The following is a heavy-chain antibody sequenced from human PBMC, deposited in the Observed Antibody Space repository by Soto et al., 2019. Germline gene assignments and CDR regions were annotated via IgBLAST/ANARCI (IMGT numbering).Heavy chain of an antibody. D-gene: IGHD4-17*01. CDR2: ISSSSSSV. J-gene: IGHJ4*02. CDR1: GLSISSYS. V-gene: IGHV3-48*01. Sequence: GGSLSLSCAASGLSISSYSTNWDRQVPGKWLECVSYISSSSSSVYYADSVKGRFFVSRDNAKNSLYLQMNSLRSVDTAVYYCARDASYGDFVYWGQGTLVTVSS. CDR3: ARDASYGDFVY.